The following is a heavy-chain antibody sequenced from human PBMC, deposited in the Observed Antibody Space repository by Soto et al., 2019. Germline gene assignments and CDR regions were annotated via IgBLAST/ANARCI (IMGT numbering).Heavy chain of an antibody. J-gene: IGHJ6*02. CDR1: GGSISSYY. CDR3: ARAIAAAAPYYYYYCMDV. Sequence: KPSETLSLTCTVSGGSISSYYWSWIRQPPGKGLEWIGYIYYSGSTNYNPSLKSRVTISVDTSKNQFSLKLSSVTAADTAVYYCARAIAAAAPYYYYYCMDVWGQGTTVTVSS. D-gene: IGHD6-13*01. CDR2: IYYSGST. V-gene: IGHV4-59*01.